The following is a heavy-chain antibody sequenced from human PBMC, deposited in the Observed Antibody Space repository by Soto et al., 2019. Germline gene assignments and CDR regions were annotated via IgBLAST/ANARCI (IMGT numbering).Heavy chain of an antibody. CDR3: ERDRPYSNGHSFDY. CDR1: GGSISSYY. D-gene: IGHD3-22*01. V-gene: IGHV4-59*01. J-gene: IGHJ4*02. CDR2: VHYICNT. Sequence: SETLSLTCTVSGGSISSYYWNWIRQAPVKPLEFIGYVHYICNTYYNPSLRSRFTISLYTSKNHFSLKLTSITAADTAVYYCERDRPYSNGHSFDYWGPGTLVTVS.